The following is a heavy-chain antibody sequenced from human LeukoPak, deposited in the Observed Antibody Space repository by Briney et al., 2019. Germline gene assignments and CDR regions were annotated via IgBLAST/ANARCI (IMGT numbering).Heavy chain of an antibody. CDR3: ARAAYYDYVWGSYNSPSIDY. J-gene: IGHJ4*02. CDR1: GGSSSGYY. Sequence: PSETLSLTCVLYGGSSSGYYWSWIRQPPGKGLEWIGEINHSGSTNYNPSLKSRVTISVDTSKNQFSLKLSSVTAADTAVYYCARAAYYDYVWGSYNSPSIDYWGQGTLVTVSS. CDR2: INHSGST. V-gene: IGHV4-34*01. D-gene: IGHD3-16*01.